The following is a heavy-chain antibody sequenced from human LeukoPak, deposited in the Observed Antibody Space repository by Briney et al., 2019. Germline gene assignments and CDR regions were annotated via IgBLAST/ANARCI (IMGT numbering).Heavy chain of an antibody. CDR1: GGSISSGGYS. D-gene: IGHD2-15*01. J-gene: IGHJ4*02. Sequence: SETLSLTCAVSGGSISSGGYSWSWIRQPPGKGLEWIGYIYHSGSTYYNPSLKSRVTISVDRSKNQFSLKLSSVTAADTAVYYCARAVCSGSSCYFDYWGQGTLVTVSS. CDR3: ARAVCSGSSCYFDY. V-gene: IGHV4-30-2*01. CDR2: IYHSGST.